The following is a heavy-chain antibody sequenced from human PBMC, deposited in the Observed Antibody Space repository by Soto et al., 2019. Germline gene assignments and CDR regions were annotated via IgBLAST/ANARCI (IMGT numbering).Heavy chain of an antibody. Sequence: QVQLQESGPGLVKPSQTLSLTCTVSGGSISSGGYFWSWIRQPPGKGLEWIGNIFYSGTPYYNPSLKRRVTISVDTSKNLFSLKLSSVTAADTAVYFCARGVLYWGQGTLVTVS. V-gene: IGHV4-31*03. CDR3: ARGVLY. D-gene: IGHD1-1*01. CDR1: GGSISSGGYF. CDR2: IFYSGTP. J-gene: IGHJ4*02.